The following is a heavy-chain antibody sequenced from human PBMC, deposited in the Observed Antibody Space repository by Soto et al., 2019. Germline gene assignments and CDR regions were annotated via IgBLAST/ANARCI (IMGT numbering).Heavy chain of an antibody. Sequence: EVQLLESGGGLVQPGGSLTLSCAASGFAFSTYAMTWVRQAPGRGLEWVSSISDSGGSTFYADSVKGRFTVSRGNSNNTLYLQMNSLRAEDTALYYCAKELSYNSGRPFDYWGQGTLVTVSS. D-gene: IGHD3-10*01. V-gene: IGHV3-23*01. CDR3: AKELSYNSGRPFDY. CDR2: ISDSGGST. J-gene: IGHJ4*02. CDR1: GFAFSTYA.